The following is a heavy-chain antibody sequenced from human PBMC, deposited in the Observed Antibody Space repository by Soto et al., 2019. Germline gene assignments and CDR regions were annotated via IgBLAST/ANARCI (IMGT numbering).Heavy chain of an antibody. CDR1: GYTFSNYG. CDR2: ISGYNGNT. J-gene: IGHJ1*01. D-gene: IGHD6-13*01. V-gene: IGHV1-18*01. CDR3: ARGGSSWSAEYYQH. Sequence: QVQLVQSGAEVKKPGASVKVSCKTSGYTFSNYGISWVRQAPGQGPEWMGWISGYNGNTNYAQILQGRVTMTTDPSTTTAYMELRSLRSDDTAVYYCARGGSSWSAEYYQHWGQGTLVIVSS.